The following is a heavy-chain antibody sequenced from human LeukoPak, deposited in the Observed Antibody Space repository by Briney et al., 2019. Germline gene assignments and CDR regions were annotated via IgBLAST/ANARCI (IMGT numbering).Heavy chain of an antibody. D-gene: IGHD5-12*01. Sequence: GGSLRLSCAASGFTFTSYGFHWVRQAPGKGLEWVAVIWYDGTNKYYADSVKGRFIISRDNSKNTLYLQMNSLRAEDTAVYYCARLDLDIVAFDIWGQGTMVTVSS. CDR3: ARLDLDIVAFDI. V-gene: IGHV3-33*01. CDR2: IWYDGTNK. J-gene: IGHJ3*02. CDR1: GFTFTSYG.